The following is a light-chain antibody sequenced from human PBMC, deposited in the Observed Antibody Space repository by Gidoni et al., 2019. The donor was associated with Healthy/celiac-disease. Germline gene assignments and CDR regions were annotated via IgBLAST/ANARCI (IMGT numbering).Light chain of an antibody. V-gene: IGKV3-11*01. Sequence: ELVSTQPPATLSCSPVEIATLACSASQSVSTYLTWYQQKPGQAPKLLLYDASNRATGIPARFSGSGSGTNFTLTISNLEPENFAVYYCQQCNNWPLTFGGGTKVEIK. J-gene: IGKJ4*01. CDR2: DAS. CDR3: QQCNNWPLT. CDR1: QSVSTY.